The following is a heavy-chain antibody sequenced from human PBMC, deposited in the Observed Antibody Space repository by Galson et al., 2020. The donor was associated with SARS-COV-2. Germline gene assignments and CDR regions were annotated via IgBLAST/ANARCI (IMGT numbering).Heavy chain of an antibody. CDR2: IRGSGGST. CDR1: GFTVSNYG. Sequence: GESLKISCAASGFTVSNYGMSWVRQAPGKGLEWVSGIRGSGGSTYYADSVKGRFTVSRDNSKNTLYLQMNSLRAEDTAVYHCAKRGGYCGGGSCYPIAGAFDIWGQGTMVTVSS. V-gene: IGHV3-23*01. D-gene: IGHD2-15*01. J-gene: IGHJ3*02. CDR3: AKRGGYCGGGSCYPIAGAFDI.